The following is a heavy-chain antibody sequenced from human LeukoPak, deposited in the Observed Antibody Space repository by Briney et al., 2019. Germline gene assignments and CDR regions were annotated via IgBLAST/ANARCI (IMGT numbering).Heavy chain of an antibody. CDR3: ARGEYSSTWMVY. D-gene: IGHD6-13*01. Sequence: ETLSLTCAVSGASISSSNWWSWVRQPPGKGLEWIGEIYHSGSASYNPSLESRVTMSVDKSKNQFSLKLTSVTAADTALYYCARGEYSSTWMVYWGQGTLVTVSS. CDR2: IYHSGSA. CDR1: GASISSSNW. J-gene: IGHJ4*02. V-gene: IGHV4-4*02.